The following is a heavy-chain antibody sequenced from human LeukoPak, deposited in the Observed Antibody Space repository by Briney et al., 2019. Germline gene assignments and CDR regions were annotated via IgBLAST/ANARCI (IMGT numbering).Heavy chain of an antibody. CDR1: GFTFSSYG. Sequence: PGGSLRLSCAASGFTFSSYGMHWVRQAPGKGLEWVSAISGSGGSTYYADSVKGRFTISRDNSKNTLYLQMNSLRAEDTAVYYCAKGTVVPAAPYYYYYGMDVWGQGTTVTVSS. V-gene: IGHV3-23*01. CDR2: ISGSGGST. J-gene: IGHJ6*02. CDR3: AKGTVVPAAPYYYYYGMDV. D-gene: IGHD2-2*01.